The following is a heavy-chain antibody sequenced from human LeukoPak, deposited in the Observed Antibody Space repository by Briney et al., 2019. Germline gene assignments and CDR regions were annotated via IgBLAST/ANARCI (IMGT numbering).Heavy chain of an antibody. CDR3: ARAGVSYYYDSSGYFDY. V-gene: IGHV1-2*02. CDR1: GYTFTGYY. CDR2: INPNSGGT. J-gene: IGHJ4*02. D-gene: IGHD3-22*01. Sequence: ASVKVSCKASGYTFTGYYMHWVRQAPGQGLEWMGWINPNSGGTNYAQKFQGRVTMTRDTSISTAYMELSRLRSDDTAVYYCARAGVSYYYDSSGYFDYWGLGTLVTVSS.